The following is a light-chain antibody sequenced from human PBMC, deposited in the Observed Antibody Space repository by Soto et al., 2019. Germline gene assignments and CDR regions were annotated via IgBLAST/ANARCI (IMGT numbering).Light chain of an antibody. CDR2: STN. Sequence: QAVVTQEPSFSVSPGRTVTLTCGLSSGSVSTSNYSTWYQQTPGQAPRTLIYSTNTRSSGVPDRFSGSILGSKAALTITGAQSDDESDYYCVLYLGSAVWVFGGGTKLTVL. V-gene: IGLV8-61*01. J-gene: IGLJ3*02. CDR3: VLYLGSAVWV. CDR1: SGSVSTSNY.